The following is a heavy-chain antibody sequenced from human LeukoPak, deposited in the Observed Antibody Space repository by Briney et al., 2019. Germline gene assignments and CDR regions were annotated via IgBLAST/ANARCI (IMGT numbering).Heavy chain of an antibody. D-gene: IGHD3-10*01. CDR1: GYTFTGYY. CDR2: INPNSGGT. CDR3: ARSRVRGVIIVDY. J-gene: IGHJ4*02. Sequence: ASVKVSCKASGYTFTGYYMHWVRQAPGQGLEWMGWINPNSGGTNYAQKFQGRVTMTRDTSIRTACMELSRLRSDDKAVYYCARSRVRGVIIVDYWGQGTLVTVSS. V-gene: IGHV1-2*02.